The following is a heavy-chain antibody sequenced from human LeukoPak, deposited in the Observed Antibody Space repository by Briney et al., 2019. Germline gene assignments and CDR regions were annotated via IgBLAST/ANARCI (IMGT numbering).Heavy chain of an antibody. Sequence: GGSLRLSCAASGFTFSSYGMHWVRQAPGKGLEWVAVISYDGSNKYYADSVKGRFTISRDNSKNTMYLRMRSLRADDTAVYYCTRNAGLDSWGPGTLVTVST. J-gene: IGHJ4*02. CDR2: ISYDGSNK. CDR1: GFTFSSYG. V-gene: IGHV3-30*03. CDR3: TRNAGLDS.